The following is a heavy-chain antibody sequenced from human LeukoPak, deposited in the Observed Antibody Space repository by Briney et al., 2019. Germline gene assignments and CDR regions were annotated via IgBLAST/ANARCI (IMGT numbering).Heavy chain of an antibody. D-gene: IGHD5-18*01. CDR3: ARGLRGYSYGCFDY. V-gene: IGHV3-23*01. J-gene: IGHJ4*02. CDR1: GFTFSSYG. Sequence: PGGSLRLSCAASGFTFSSYGMSWVRQAPGKGLEWVSAISGSGGSTYYADSVKGRFTISRDNSKNTLYLQMNSLRAEDTAVYYCARGLRGYSYGCFDYWGQGTLVTVSS. CDR2: ISGSGGST.